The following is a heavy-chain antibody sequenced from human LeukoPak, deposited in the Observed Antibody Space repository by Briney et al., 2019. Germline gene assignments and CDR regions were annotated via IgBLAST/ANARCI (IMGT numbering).Heavy chain of an antibody. CDR2: INHSGST. CDR3: ARVKIKGGITIFKEYHYMDV. J-gene: IGHJ6*03. CDR1: GGSFSGYY. Sequence: SETLSLTCAVYGGSFSGYYWSWIRQPPGKGLEWIGEINHSGSTNYNPSLKSRVTISVDTSKNQFSLKLSSVTAADTAVYYCARVKIKGGITIFKEYHYMDVWGKGTTVTVSS. D-gene: IGHD3-3*01. V-gene: IGHV4-34*01.